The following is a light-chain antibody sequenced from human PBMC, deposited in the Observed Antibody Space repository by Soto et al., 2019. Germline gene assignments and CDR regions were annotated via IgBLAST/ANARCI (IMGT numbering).Light chain of an antibody. Sequence: DVVMTQSPLSLPVTLGQPASISCRSSQSLLYSDGNTYLNWFHQRPGQSPRRLIYKVSIRDSGVPDRFSGTGSGTDFTLSISSVEADDVGIYYCMQATNWPRTFGQGTRLDIK. V-gene: IGKV2-30*01. CDR3: MQATNWPRT. J-gene: IGKJ1*01. CDR1: QSLLYSDGNTY. CDR2: KVS.